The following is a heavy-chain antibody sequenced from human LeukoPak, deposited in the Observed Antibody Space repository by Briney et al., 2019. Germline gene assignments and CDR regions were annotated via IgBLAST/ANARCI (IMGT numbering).Heavy chain of an antibody. CDR1: GYTFIAHY. CDR2: INPNSGDT. D-gene: IGHD3-9*01. J-gene: IGHJ4*02. Sequence: ASVKVSCKASGYTFIAHYIHWVRQAPGQGLEWMGWINPNSGDTNCAQKFQGRVTMTRDTSISTAYMELGRLKSDDTALYYCAGGMTGGDYWGQGTLVTVSS. CDR3: AGGMTGGDY. V-gene: IGHV1-2*02.